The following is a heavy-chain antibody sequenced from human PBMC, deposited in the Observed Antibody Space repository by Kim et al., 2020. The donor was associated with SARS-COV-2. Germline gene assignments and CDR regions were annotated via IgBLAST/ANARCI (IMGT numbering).Heavy chain of an antibody. Sequence: GGSLRLSCAASGFTFSSYSMNWVRQAPGKGLEWVSSISSSSYIYYADSVKGRFTISRDNAKNSLYLQMNSLRAEDTAVYYCARAGRLGEFGDYWGQGTLVTVSS. CDR2: ISSSSYI. D-gene: IGHD3-16*01. CDR1: GFTFSSYS. J-gene: IGHJ4*02. CDR3: ARAGRLGEFGDY. V-gene: IGHV3-21*01.